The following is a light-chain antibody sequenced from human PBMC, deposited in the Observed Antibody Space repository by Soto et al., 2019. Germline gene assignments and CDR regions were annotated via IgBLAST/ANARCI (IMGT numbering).Light chain of an antibody. CDR2: DVT. J-gene: IGLJ3*02. Sequence: QSALTQPRSVSGSPGQSVTISCTGTSSDVGSYKYVSWYQQHPGKAPKLLIYDVTKRPSGVPDRFSGSKSGNTASLTISGLQGEDEADYYCCSYAGGYTWLFGGRTQLTVL. CDR3: CSYAGGYTWL. CDR1: SSDVGSYKY. V-gene: IGLV2-11*01.